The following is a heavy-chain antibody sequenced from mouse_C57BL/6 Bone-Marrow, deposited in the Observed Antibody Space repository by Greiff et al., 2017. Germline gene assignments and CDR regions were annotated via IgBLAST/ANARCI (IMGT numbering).Heavy chain of an antibody. CDR1: GFTFSDYG. CDR3: ARPGYYGLHWYFDV. Sequence: EVKLVESGGGLVKPGGSLKLSCAASGFTFSDYGMHWVRQAPEQGLEWVAYIGSGSSNIYYADTVKGRFTISRDNAKNTLFLQMTTLGSEDTAMYYGARPGYYGLHWYFDVWGTGTTVTVSS. J-gene: IGHJ1*03. D-gene: IGHD1-1*01. CDR2: IGSGSSNI. V-gene: IGHV5-17*01.